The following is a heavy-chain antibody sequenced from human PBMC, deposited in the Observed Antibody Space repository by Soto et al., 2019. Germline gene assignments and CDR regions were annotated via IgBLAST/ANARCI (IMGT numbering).Heavy chain of an antibody. J-gene: IGHJ4*02. CDR1: VGSISSNY. D-gene: IGHD6-13*01. V-gene: IGHV4-59*01. CDR2: VYNGGST. CDR3: ARYRREAVAGYSLDN. Sequence: SETLSLTCTVSVGSISSNYWTWSRQPPGKGLEWIGYVYNGGSTNYNPSLKSRVTITEDTSKSQFSLKVNSMTAADTAFYYCARYRREAVAGYSLDNWGQGILVTVSS.